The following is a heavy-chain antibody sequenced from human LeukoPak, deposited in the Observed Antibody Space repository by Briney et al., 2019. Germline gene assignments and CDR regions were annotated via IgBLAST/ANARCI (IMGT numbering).Heavy chain of an antibody. CDR3: ARGITMVRGVTLDY. V-gene: IGHV4-34*01. J-gene: IGHJ4*02. CDR2: INHSGST. D-gene: IGHD3-10*01. CDR1: GGSFSGYY. Sequence: KPSETLSLTCAVYGGSFSGYYWSWIRQPPGKGLEWIGEINHSGSTNYNPSLKSRVTISVDTSKNQFSLKLSSVTAADTAVYYCARGITMVRGVTLDYWGQGTLVTVSS.